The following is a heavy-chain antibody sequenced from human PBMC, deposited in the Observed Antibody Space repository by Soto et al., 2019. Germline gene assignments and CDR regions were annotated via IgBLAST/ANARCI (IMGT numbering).Heavy chain of an antibody. CDR1: GGTLSSFINYP. CDR3: ARRDTSGFLRYFDN. V-gene: IGHV1-69*06. D-gene: IGHD3-3*01. CDR2: IVPNVGTV. J-gene: IGHJ4*02. Sequence: QMQLVQSGAEVKKPGSSVKVSCKASGGTLSSFINYPINWVRQAPGQGLEWMGGIVPNVGTVNYAQKFKGRVTITADKYTGKAYMELSSLRSEDTALYYCARRDTSGFLRYFDNWGQGTLVTVSS.